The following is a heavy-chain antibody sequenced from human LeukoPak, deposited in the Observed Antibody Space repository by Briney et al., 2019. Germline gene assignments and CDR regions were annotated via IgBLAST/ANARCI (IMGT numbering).Heavy chain of an antibody. V-gene: IGHV4-39*07. CDR1: GFTFSSYS. CDR3: ARAGGDIVVVPAAIVFDY. J-gene: IGHJ4*02. Sequence: GSLRLSCAASGFTFSSYSMNWVRQAPGKGLEWIGSIYYSGSTYYNPSLKSRVTISVDTSKNQFSLKLSSVTAADTAVYYCARAGGDIVVVPAAIVFDYWGQGTLVTVSS. D-gene: IGHD2-2*01. CDR2: IYYSGST.